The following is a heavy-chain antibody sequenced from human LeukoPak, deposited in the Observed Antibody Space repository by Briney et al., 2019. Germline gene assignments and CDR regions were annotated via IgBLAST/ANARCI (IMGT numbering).Heavy chain of an antibody. CDR1: GFTFSSYE. Sequence: GSLRLSCTASGFTFSSYEVNWVRQAPGKGLEWVSYISSSGNTIHYADSVKGRFTISRDNAKNSVYLQMSSLRAEDTAVYYCARRKVSGSGSYYLCDYWGQGTLVSVSS. V-gene: IGHV3-48*03. CDR2: ISSSGNTI. J-gene: IGHJ4*02. D-gene: IGHD3-10*01. CDR3: ARRKVSGSGSYYLCDY.